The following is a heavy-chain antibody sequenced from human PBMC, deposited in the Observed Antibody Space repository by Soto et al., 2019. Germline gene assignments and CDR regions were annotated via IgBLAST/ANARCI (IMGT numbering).Heavy chain of an antibody. Sequence: QEQLVQSGAEVKDPGASVKVSCKASGYTFINYYIHWVRQAPGQGLEWMAIINPMGGSTNYAQEFQGRVTLTSDTSTSTVYMELSSLRFEDTALFYCARDLAAGDLWGQGTLVTVSS. D-gene: IGHD6-13*01. CDR3: ARDLAAGDL. CDR1: GYTFINYY. J-gene: IGHJ5*02. V-gene: IGHV1-46*01. CDR2: INPMGGST.